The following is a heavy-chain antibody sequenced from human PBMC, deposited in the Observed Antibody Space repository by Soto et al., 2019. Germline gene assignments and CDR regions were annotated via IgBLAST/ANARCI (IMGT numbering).Heavy chain of an antibody. V-gene: IGHV3-53*04. D-gene: IGHD3-10*01. CDR2: IYSGGST. CDR1: GFTVSSNY. Sequence: GGSLRLSCAASGFTVSSNYMSWVRQAPGKGLEWVSVIYSGGSTYYADSVKGRFTISRHNSKNTLYLQMNSLRAEDTAVYYCASSSLWFGELSYYFDYWGQGTLVTVSS. CDR3: ASSSLWFGELSYYFDY. J-gene: IGHJ4*02.